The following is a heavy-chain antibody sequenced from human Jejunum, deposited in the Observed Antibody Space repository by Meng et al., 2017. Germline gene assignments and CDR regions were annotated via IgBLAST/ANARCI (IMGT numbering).Heavy chain of an antibody. Sequence: ASVKVSCKASGYTFTNYVLDWVRQAPGQGLEWMGWISAYNGMTNYAPKLQGRVTMTTDTSTSTAYMELRSLRSDDTAVYYCARDRITYSSSSSLGYWGQGTLVTVSS. CDR2: ISAYNGMT. CDR3: ARDRITYSSSSSLGY. CDR1: GYTFTNYV. J-gene: IGHJ4*02. V-gene: IGHV1-18*01. D-gene: IGHD6-6*01.